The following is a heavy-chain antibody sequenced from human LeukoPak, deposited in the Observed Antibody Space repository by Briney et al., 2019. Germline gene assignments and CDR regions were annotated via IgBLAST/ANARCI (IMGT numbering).Heavy chain of an antibody. CDR2: IYSSGST. D-gene: IGHD3-16*01. CDR3: ARDQWDDFGGYYFDY. Sequence: SETLSLTCTVSSGSISSYYWSWIRQPPGKGLEWIGYIYSSGSTNYNPSLKSRVTISVDTSKNQFSLKLSSVTAADTAVYYCARDQWDDFGGYYFDYWGQGTLVTVSS. J-gene: IGHJ4*02. V-gene: IGHV4-59*01. CDR1: SGSISSYY.